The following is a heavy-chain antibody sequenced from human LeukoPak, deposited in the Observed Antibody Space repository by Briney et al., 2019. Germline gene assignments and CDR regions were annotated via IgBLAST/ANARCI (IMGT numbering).Heavy chain of an antibody. Sequence: GGSLRLSCAASGFTFSSYSMSWVRQAPGKGLEWVANIKQDGSEKYYVDSVKGRFTISRDNAKNSLYLQMNSLRAEDTAVYYCARDRGRWGYSVDPWGQGTLVTVSS. CDR3: ARDRGRWGYSVDP. J-gene: IGHJ5*02. V-gene: IGHV3-7*01. CDR1: GFTFSSYS. CDR2: IKQDGSEK. D-gene: IGHD4-11*01.